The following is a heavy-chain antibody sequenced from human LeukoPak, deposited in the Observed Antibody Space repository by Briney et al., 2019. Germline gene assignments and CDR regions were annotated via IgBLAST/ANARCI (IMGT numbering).Heavy chain of an antibody. D-gene: IGHD2-2*01. Sequence: PGGSLRLSCAASGCTFSSYEMNWVRQAPGKGLEWVSYISSSGSTIYYADSVKGRFTISRDNAKNSLYLQMNSLRAEDTDVYYCARDKSRLRYCSSTSCPVGYYGMDVWGQGTTVTVSS. CDR1: GCTFSSYE. CDR3: ARDKSRLRYCSSTSCPVGYYGMDV. J-gene: IGHJ6*02. CDR2: ISSSGSTI. V-gene: IGHV3-48*03.